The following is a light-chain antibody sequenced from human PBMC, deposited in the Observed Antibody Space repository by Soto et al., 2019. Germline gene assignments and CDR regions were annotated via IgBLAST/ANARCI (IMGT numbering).Light chain of an antibody. V-gene: IGLV2-11*01. CDR2: DVS. CDR3: GSYAVSYTVV. CDR1: SSDVGGYNY. Sequence: QSALTQPRSVSGSPGQSVTISCIGTSSDVGGYNYVSWYQHHPGKAPKLMIYDVSKRPSGVPDRFSGSKSGNTASLTISGLQAEDEADYFCGSYAVSYTVVFGGGTKLTVL. J-gene: IGLJ2*01.